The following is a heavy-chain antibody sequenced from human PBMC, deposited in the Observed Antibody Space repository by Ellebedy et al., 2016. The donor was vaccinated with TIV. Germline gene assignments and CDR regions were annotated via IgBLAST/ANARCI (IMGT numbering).Heavy chain of an antibody. D-gene: IGHD5-18*01. CDR2: IYSGGST. J-gene: IGHJ6*02. CDR1: GFTVSSNY. Sequence: GESLKISCAASGFTVSSNYMSWVRQAPGKGLEWGSVIYSGGSTYYADSVKGRLTISRDNSKNTLYLQMNSPGAEDKAVYYCARDQMLYSYGYVVSGYYYYGMDVWGQGTTVTVSS. V-gene: IGHV3-66*01. CDR3: ARDQMLYSYGYVVSGYYYYGMDV.